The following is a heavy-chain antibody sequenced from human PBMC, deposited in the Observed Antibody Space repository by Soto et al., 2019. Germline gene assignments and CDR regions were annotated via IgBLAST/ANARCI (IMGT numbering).Heavy chain of an antibody. V-gene: IGHV4-61*01. D-gene: IGHD6-19*01. CDR3: ASSSSGWYDVIY. CDR2: IYYSVST. Sequence: QVQLQEWGPGLVKPSETLSLTCTVSGGSVSSGSYYWSWIRQPPGKGLEWIGYIYYSVSTNYNPSLKSRVTISVDTSKNQFSLKVSSVTAADTAVYYCASSSSGWYDVIYWGQGTLVTVSS. CDR1: GGSVSSGSYY. J-gene: IGHJ4*02.